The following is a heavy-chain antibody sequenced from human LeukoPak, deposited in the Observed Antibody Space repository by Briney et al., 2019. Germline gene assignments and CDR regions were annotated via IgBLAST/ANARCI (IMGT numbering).Heavy chain of an antibody. CDR3: ATNPAKAAASSYYFDY. Sequence: ASVKVSCKASGYTFTSYGISWVRQAPGKGLEWMGGFDPEDGETIYAQKFQGRVTMTEDTSTDTAYMELSSLRSEDTAVYYCATNPAKAAASSYYFDYWGQGTLVTVSS. V-gene: IGHV1-24*01. CDR1: GYTFTSYG. J-gene: IGHJ4*02. CDR2: FDPEDGET. D-gene: IGHD6-13*01.